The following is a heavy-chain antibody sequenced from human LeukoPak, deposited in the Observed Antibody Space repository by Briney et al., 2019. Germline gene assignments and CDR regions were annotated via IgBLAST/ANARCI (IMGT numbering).Heavy chain of an antibody. J-gene: IGHJ6*02. D-gene: IGHD1-26*01. CDR2: INWEGGGT. V-gene: IGHV3-20*04. CDR1: GFTFKDYG. Sequence: GGSLRLSCAATGFTFKDYGMPWVRQPPGKGLEWVSGINWEGGGTHYADSVKGRFTISRDNAKNSLYLQITSLRHEDTALYYCAKHLRATNTYIFFGLDVWGQGTTVTVSS. CDR3: AKHLRATNTYIFFGLDV.